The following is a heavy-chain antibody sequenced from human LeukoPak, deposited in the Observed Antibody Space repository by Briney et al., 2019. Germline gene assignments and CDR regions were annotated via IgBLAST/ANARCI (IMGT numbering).Heavy chain of an antibody. Sequence: GGSLRLSCAASGFTFSSYGMHWVRQAPGKGLEWVAFIRYDGSNKYYADSVKGRFTISRDNSKNTLYLQMNSLRAEDTAVYYCAREAYDAFDIWGQGTMVTVSS. CDR2: IRYDGSNK. CDR1: GFTFSSYG. CDR3: AREAYDAFDI. V-gene: IGHV3-30*02. J-gene: IGHJ3*02.